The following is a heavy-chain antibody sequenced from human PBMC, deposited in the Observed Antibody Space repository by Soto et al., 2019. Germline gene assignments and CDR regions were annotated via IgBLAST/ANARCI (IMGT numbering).Heavy chain of an antibody. CDR3: ARVLLRYFDWSPSGAFDI. CDR2: ISAYNGNT. CDR1: GYTFTSYV. D-gene: IGHD3-9*01. V-gene: IGHV1-18*01. J-gene: IGHJ3*02. Sequence: ASVKVSCKASGYTFTSYVISWVRQAPGQGLEWMGWISAYNGNTNYAQKLQGRVTMTTDTSTSTAYMELRSLRSDDTAVYYCARVLLRYFDWSPSGAFDIWGQGTMVTVSS.